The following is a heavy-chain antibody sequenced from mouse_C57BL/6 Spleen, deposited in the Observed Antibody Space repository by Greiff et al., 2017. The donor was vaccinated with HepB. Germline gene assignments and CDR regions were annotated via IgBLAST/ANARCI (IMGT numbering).Heavy chain of an antibody. J-gene: IGHJ3*01. CDR1: GYSITSGYD. Sequence: EVQLQESGPGMVKPSQSLSLTCTVTGYSITSGYDWHWIRHFPGNKLEWMGYISYSGSTNYNPSLKSRISITHDTSKNHFFLKLNSVTTEDTATYYCARGAAYYSNYAGFAYWGQGTLVTVSA. CDR2: ISYSGST. V-gene: IGHV3-1*01. CDR3: ARGAAYYSNYAGFAY. D-gene: IGHD2-5*01.